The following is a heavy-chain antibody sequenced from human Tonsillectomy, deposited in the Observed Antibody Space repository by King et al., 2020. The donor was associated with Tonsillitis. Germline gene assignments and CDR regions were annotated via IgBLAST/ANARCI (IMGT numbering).Heavy chain of an antibody. CDR3: ARGTDYGAYGRADFDY. CDR2: INPNSGGT. J-gene: IGHJ4*02. CDR1: GYTFTGYY. V-gene: IGHV1-2*04. D-gene: IGHD4-17*01. Sequence: VQLVQSGAEVKKPGASVKVSCKASGYTFTGYYMHWVRQAPGQGLEWMGWINPNSGGTNYAQKFQGWVTMTRDTSISTAYMELSRVRSDDTAVYYCARGTDYGAYGRADFDYWGQGTLVTVSS.